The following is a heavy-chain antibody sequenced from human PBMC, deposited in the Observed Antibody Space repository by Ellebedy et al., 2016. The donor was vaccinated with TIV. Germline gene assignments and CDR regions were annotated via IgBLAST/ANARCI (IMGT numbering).Heavy chain of an antibody. V-gene: IGHV4-59*01. J-gene: IGHJ4*02. D-gene: IGHD7-27*01. Sequence: MPGGSLRLSCTVSGGSISSYCWTWIRQPPGKGLEWIGYICYSVSTNYNPSLTSRVTLSVDTSRNQFSLNLISVTAADTAVYYCAGGRLGELGPLGPAVYFDYWGQGTLVTVSS. CDR1: GGSISSYC. CDR3: AGGRLGELGPLGPAVYFDY. CDR2: ICYSVST.